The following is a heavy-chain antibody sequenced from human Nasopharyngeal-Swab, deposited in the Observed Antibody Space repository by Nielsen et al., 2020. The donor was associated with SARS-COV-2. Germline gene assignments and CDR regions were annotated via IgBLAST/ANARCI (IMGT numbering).Heavy chain of an antibody. V-gene: IGHV1-24*01. Sequence: ASVKVSCKVSGYTLTELSMHWVRQAPGKGLEWMGGFDPEDGETIYAQKFQGRVTMTEDTSTDTAYMELSSLRSEDTAVYYCATAPRGYSGYDRRTPFDYWGQGTLATVSS. D-gene: IGHD5-12*01. CDR1: GYTLTELS. CDR2: FDPEDGET. CDR3: ATAPRGYSGYDRRTPFDY. J-gene: IGHJ4*02.